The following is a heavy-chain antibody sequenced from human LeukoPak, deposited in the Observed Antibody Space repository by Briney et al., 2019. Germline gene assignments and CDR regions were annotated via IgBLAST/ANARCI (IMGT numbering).Heavy chain of an antibody. V-gene: IGHV3-23*01. CDR2: ISGSGSST. CDR1: GFTFTSYT. CDR3: ARDPQYCGGDCSDGY. D-gene: IGHD2-21*02. J-gene: IGHJ4*02. Sequence: GGSLRLSCAASGFTFTSYTMTWVRQAPGKGLGWVSRISGSGSSTYYADSAKGRFTISRDNSKNTVYVLMNTLKAEDTAMYFCARDPQYCGGDCSDGYWGQGTLVTVSS.